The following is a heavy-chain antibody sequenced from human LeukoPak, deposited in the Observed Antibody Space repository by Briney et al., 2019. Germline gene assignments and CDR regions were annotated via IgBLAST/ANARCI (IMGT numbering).Heavy chain of an antibody. V-gene: IGHV4-39*07. CDR2: IYYSGST. CDR3: ARELSARDIVVVPAAIRTNWFDP. CDR1: GGSISSSSYY. D-gene: IGHD2-2*01. Sequence: SETLSLTCTVSGGSISSSSYYWGWIRQPPGKGLEWIGSIYYSGSTYYNPSLKSQVTISVDTTKNQFSLKLSSVTAADTAVYYCARELSARDIVVVPAAIRTNWFDPWGQGALVTVSS. J-gene: IGHJ5*02.